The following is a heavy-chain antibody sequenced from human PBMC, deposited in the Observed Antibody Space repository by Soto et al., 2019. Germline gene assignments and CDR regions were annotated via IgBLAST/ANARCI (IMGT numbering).Heavy chain of an antibody. Sequence: GESLKISCKGSGYSFTSYWISWVRQLPGKGLEWMGRIDPSDSYTNYSPSFQGHVTISADKSISTAYLQWSSLKASDTAMYYCAKAAAGGNWLDPWGQGTLVTVYS. J-gene: IGHJ5*02. CDR3: AKAAAGGNWLDP. V-gene: IGHV5-10-1*01. CDR1: GYSFTSYW. D-gene: IGHD6-13*01. CDR2: IDPSDSYT.